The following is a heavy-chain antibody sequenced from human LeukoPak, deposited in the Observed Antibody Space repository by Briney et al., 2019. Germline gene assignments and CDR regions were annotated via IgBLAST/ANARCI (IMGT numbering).Heavy chain of an antibody. Sequence: ASVKVSCKASGYTFTSYGISWVRQAPGQGLEWMGWISAYNGNKNYAQKLQGRVTMTTDTSTSTAYMELRSLRSDDTAVYYCARDGDSSGYYPSDYWGQAPLVTVSS. J-gene: IGHJ4*02. V-gene: IGHV1-18*01. D-gene: IGHD3-22*01. CDR3: ARDGDSSGYYPSDY. CDR2: ISAYNGNK. CDR1: GYTFTSYG.